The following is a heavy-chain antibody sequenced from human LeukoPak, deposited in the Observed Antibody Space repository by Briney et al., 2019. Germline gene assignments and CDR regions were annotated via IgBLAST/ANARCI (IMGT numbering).Heavy chain of an antibody. Sequence: GESLKISCKGSGYSFTSYWIGWVRQMPGKGLEWMGIIYPGDSDTRHSPSFQGQVTISADKSISTAYLQWSSLKASDTAMYYCARHLLPGYYGMDVWGKGTTVTVSS. D-gene: IGHD2-21*01. J-gene: IGHJ6*04. CDR2: IYPGDSDT. CDR3: ARHLLPGYYGMDV. CDR1: GYSFTSYW. V-gene: IGHV5-51*01.